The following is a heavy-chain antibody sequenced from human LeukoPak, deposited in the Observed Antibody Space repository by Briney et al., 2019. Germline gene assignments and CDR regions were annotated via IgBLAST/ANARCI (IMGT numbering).Heavy chain of an antibody. D-gene: IGHD2-15*01. Sequence: SVKVSCKASGYTFTSYDINWVRQATGQGLEWMGWMNPNTGNTDYAQKFQGRVTMTRNTSISTAYMEVSSLRSEDTAVYYCARGVVVVPATVGWFDPWGQGTLVTVSS. CDR1: GYTFTSYD. CDR2: MNPNTGNT. V-gene: IGHV1-8*01. J-gene: IGHJ5*02. CDR3: ARGVVVVPATVGWFDP.